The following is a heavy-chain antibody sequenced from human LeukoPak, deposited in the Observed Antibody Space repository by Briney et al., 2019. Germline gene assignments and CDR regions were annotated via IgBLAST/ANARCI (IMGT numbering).Heavy chain of an antibody. J-gene: IGHJ6*02. Sequence: SETLSLTCTVSGGSINTGGYCWSWLRRHPGKGLEWIAYICHSENTYYNPSLKSRVIISVDTSKNQFSLRLSSVTAADTAVYYCARVGPRDAYYLGMDVWGQGTTVTVSS. V-gene: IGHV4-31*03. D-gene: IGHD3-22*01. CDR1: GGSINTGGYC. CDR2: ICHSENT. CDR3: ARVGPRDAYYLGMDV.